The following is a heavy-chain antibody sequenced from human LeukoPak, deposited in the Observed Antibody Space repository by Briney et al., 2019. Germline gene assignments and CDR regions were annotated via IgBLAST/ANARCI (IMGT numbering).Heavy chain of an antibody. V-gene: IGHV1-69*04. J-gene: IGHJ4*02. CDR2: IIPILGIA. Sequence: SVKVSCKASGGTFSSYAISWVRQAPGQGLEWMGRIIPILGIANYAQKFQGRVTITADKSTSTAYMELSSLRSEDTAVYYCARGYSYGYGDFDYWGQGTLVTVSS. D-gene: IGHD5-18*01. CDR1: GGTFSSYA. CDR3: ARGYSYGYGDFDY.